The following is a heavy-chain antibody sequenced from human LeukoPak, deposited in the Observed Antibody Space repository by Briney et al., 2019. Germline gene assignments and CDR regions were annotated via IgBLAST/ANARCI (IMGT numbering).Heavy chain of an antibody. CDR1: GFTFSSYA. CDR2: ISGSGGST. CDR3: AKDNGSGWSYSYYYYGMDV. V-gene: IGHV3-23*01. J-gene: IGHJ6*02. Sequence: GGSLRLSCAASGFTFSSYAMSWVRQAPGKGLEWVSAISGSGGSTYYADSVKGRFTISRDNSKNTLYLQMNSLRAEDTAVYYCAKDNGSGWSYSYYYYGMDVWGQGTTVTVS. D-gene: IGHD6-19*01.